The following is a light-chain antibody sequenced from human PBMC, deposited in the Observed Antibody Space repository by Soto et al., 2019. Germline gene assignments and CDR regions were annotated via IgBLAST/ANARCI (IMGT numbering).Light chain of an antibody. Sequence: QSVLTQPPSASGIPGQRVTISCSGSSSNIGSNTVNWYQQLPGTAPKLLIYSNNQRPSGVPDRFSGSKSGTSASLAISGLQSEDEADYYCAAWDDSLNGLLFGGGTKVTVL. CDR1: SSNIGSNT. CDR2: SNN. J-gene: IGLJ2*01. CDR3: AAWDDSLNGLL. V-gene: IGLV1-44*01.